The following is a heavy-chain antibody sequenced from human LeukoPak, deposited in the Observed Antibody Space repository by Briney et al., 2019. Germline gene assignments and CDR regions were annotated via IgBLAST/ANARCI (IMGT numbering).Heavy chain of an antibody. CDR2: IKSDGST. J-gene: IGHJ1*01. Sequence: GGSLRLSCAASGFTFRRYWMHWVRQAPGKGLVWVSRIKSDGSTNYADSVKGRFTISRDNAKNTVSLQMNSLRAEDTCVYYCARAPAEIGGYYPEYFRHWGQGTLVTVSS. V-gene: IGHV3-74*01. CDR3: ARAPAEIGGYYPEYFRH. CDR1: GFTFRRYW. D-gene: IGHD3-22*01.